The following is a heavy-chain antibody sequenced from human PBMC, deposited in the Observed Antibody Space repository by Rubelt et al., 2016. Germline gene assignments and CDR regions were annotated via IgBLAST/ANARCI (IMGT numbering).Heavy chain of an antibody. CDR3: ARTLSSTSWNWFDP. V-gene: IGHV4-34*01. J-gene: IGHJ5*02. CDR2: INHSGST. CDR1: GGSFSGYY. D-gene: IGHD2-2*01. Sequence: QVQLQQWGAGLLKPSETLSLTCAVYGGSFSGYYWSWIRQPPGKGLEWIGEINHSGSTNYNPSLKRRVTLSVDTAKNLFALKLSSVTAADTAVYYCARTLSSTSWNWFDPWGQGTLVTVSS.